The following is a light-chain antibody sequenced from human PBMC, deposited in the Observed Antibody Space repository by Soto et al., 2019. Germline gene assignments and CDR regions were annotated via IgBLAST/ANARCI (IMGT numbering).Light chain of an antibody. CDR2: GAS. CDR3: QQYGTSPIT. Sequence: ENVLPQSPGTLSLSPGERATLSCRASQTVSRYLTWYQQRPGQAPRLLISGASRRATGIPDRFSGSGSGTDFTLTISRLEPEDFALYYCQQYGTSPITFSQGTRLEIK. CDR1: QTVSRY. J-gene: IGKJ5*01. V-gene: IGKV3-20*01.